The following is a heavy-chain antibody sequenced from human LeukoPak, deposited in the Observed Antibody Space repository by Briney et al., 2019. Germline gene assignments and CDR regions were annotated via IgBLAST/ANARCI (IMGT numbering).Heavy chain of an antibody. CDR3: AKDLNRYQLLYYFDY. CDR1: GFAFSSYG. CDR2: IRYDGSNK. V-gene: IGHV3-30*02. J-gene: IGHJ4*02. Sequence: GGSLRLSGAASGFAFSSYGMHWGRQAPGKGLEWVAFIRYDGSNKYYADSVKGRFTISRDNSKNTLYLQMNSLRAEDTAVYYCAKDLNRYQLLYYFDYWGQRTLVTVSS. D-gene: IGHD2-2*01.